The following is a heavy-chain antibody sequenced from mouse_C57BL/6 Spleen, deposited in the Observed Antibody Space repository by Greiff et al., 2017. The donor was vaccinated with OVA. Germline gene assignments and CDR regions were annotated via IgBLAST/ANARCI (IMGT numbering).Heavy chain of an antibody. CDR1: GFNIKDDF. Sequence: VQLQQSGAELVRPGASVKLSCTASGFNIKDDFMHWVKQRPEQGLEWIGWIDPENGDTEYASKFQGKAIITADTSSNTAYLQLSSLTSEDTAVYYCTTRAMDYWGQGTSVTVSS. J-gene: IGHJ4*01. V-gene: IGHV14-4*01. CDR2: IDPENGDT. CDR3: TTRAMDY.